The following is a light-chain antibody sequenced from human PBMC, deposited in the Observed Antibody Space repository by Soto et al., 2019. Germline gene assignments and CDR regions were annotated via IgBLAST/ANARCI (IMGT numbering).Light chain of an antibody. CDR3: QQYNNWPIYT. V-gene: IGKV3-15*01. CDR2: GAS. Sequence: EIVMTQSPATLSVSPEERATLSCRVSQSVSSNLAWYQQKAGQAPRLLIYGASTRATGIPDRFSGSGSGTESTLTISSLQSGDFAVYYCQQYNNWPIYTFGQGTKLEIK. J-gene: IGKJ2*01. CDR1: QSVSSN.